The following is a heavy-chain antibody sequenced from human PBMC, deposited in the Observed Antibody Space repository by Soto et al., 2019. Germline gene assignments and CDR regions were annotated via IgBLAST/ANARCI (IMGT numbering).Heavy chain of an antibody. D-gene: IGHD5-18*01. J-gene: IGHJ6*02. CDR2: VHYSGST. CDR1: GLSISSADSY. V-gene: IGHV4-30-4*01. Sequence: QVQLQESGPGLVKSSQTLSLTCTVSGLSISSADSYWSWIRQPPGKGLEWIGSVHYSGSTYYNPSLESRPFISLDTSKNQFSLRLSSVTAADTAVYYCARDIRGTQIWLMDGLDVWGQGTTVTVSS. CDR3: ARDIRGTQIWLMDGLDV.